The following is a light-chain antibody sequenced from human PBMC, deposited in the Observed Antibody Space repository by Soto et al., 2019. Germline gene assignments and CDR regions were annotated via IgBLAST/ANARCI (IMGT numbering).Light chain of an antibody. V-gene: IGKV3-11*01. CDR2: DAS. CDR1: QSVSTY. CDR3: QQRSNWPGT. Sequence: EIVLTQSPATLSLSPGEIATLSFSASQSVSTYVAWFQHKLGQAPRLLIYDASYRAIGVPARFSGGGSGTDFTLTISSLEPEDFAVYYCQQRSNWPGTFGRGTKVDIK. J-gene: IGKJ2*01.